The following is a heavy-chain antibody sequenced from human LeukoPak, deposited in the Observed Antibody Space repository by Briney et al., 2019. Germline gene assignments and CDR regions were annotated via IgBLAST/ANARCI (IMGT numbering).Heavy chain of an antibody. CDR1: GYTFTSYD. CDR2: MNPNSGNT. CDR3: ARGYCSSPQRCRGMDV. V-gene: IGHV1-8*01. Sequence: ASVKVSCKASGYTFTSYDINWVRQATGQGLEWMGWMNPNSGNTGYAQKFQGRVTMTRNTSISTAYMELSSLRSEDTAVYYCARGYCSSPQRCRGMDVWGQGTTVTVSS. J-gene: IGHJ6*01. D-gene: IGHD2-2*01.